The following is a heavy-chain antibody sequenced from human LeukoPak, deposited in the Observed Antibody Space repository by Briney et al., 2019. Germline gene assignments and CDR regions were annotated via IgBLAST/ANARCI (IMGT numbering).Heavy chain of an antibody. CDR1: GFTFSSYE. D-gene: IGHD6-13*01. V-gene: IGHV3-21*01. J-gene: IGHJ4*02. Sequence: GGSLRLSCAASGFTFSSYEMNWVRQAPGKGLEWVSSISSSSSYIYYADSVKGRFTISRDNAKNSLYLQMNSLRAEDTAVYYCARVIPGAAAGGTDYWGQGTLVTVSS. CDR3: ARVIPGAAAGGTDY. CDR2: ISSSSSYI.